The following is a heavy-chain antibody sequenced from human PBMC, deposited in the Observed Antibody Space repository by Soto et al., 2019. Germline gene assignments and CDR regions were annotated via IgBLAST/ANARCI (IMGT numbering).Heavy chain of an antibody. V-gene: IGHV3-21*01. J-gene: IGHJ6*02. D-gene: IGHD5-12*01. CDR1: GFTFSSYS. Sequence: GGSLRLSCAASGFTFSSYSMNWVRQAPGKGLEWVSSISSSSSYIYYADSVKGRFTISRDNAKNSLYLQMNSLRAEDRAVYYCARDMAYDIVATNYGMDVWGQGTTVTVSS. CDR3: ARDMAYDIVATNYGMDV. CDR2: ISSSSSYI.